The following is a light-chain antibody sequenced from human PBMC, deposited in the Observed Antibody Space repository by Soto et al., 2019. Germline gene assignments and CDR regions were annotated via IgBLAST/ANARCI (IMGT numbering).Light chain of an antibody. V-gene: IGLV2-11*01. Sequence: QSVLTQPRSVSGSPGQSVTISCTGTSSDVGGYNYVSWFQQHPGKAPKLVIYDVSKRPSGVPDRFSGSKSANTASLTISGLQAEDEADYYCCSYAGNSLWVFGGGTQLNVL. CDR1: SSDVGGYNY. CDR3: CSYAGNSLWV. CDR2: DVS. J-gene: IGLJ3*02.